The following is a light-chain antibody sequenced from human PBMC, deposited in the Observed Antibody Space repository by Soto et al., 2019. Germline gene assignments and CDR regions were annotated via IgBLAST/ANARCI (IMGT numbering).Light chain of an antibody. CDR2: KAS. V-gene: IGKV1-5*03. Sequence: DIQMTQSPSTLSASVGDRVTITCRASQSISSWLAWYQQIPGKAPKLLIYKASTLESGVPSRFSGSGSGTEFTLTISSLQPDDFATYYCQHYNSYSGTFAPGTKVDIK. CDR3: QHYNSYSGT. J-gene: IGKJ3*01. CDR1: QSISSW.